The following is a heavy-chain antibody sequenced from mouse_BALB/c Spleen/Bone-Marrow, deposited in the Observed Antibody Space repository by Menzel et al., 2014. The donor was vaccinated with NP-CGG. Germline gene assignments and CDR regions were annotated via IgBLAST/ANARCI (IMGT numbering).Heavy chain of an antibody. CDR1: GYTFTSYY. D-gene: IGHD1-1*02. CDR3: TKFNWYLFAL. CDR2: INPSNGGT. Sequence: VQLQESGAELVKPGASVKLSCKASGYTFTSYYMYWVKQRPGQGLEWIGEINPSNGGTNFNEKFKNKATLTVDKSSSTGFMQLRNLIFEDPAVFYRTKFNWYLFALRGQGTPV. J-gene: IGHJ3*01. V-gene: IGHV1S16*01.